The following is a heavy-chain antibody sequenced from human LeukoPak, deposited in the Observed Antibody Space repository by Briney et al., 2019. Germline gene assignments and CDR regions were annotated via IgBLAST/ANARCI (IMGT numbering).Heavy chain of an antibody. J-gene: IGHJ4*02. Sequence: PGGSLRLSCAASGFTFXSXXXXXVXQAPGXXLXYXSVISSNGGSTYYANSVKGRFTISRDNSKNTLYLQMGSLRAEDMAVYYCARGGLLWFGQLSGYRGQGTLVTVSS. CDR2: ISSNGGST. CDR1: GFTFXSXX. CDR3: ARGGLLWFGQLSGY. V-gene: IGHV3-64*01. D-gene: IGHD3-10*01.